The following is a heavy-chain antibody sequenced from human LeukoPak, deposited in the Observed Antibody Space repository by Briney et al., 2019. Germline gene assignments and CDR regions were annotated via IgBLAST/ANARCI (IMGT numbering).Heavy chain of an antibody. CDR2: TYYRSKWYN. CDR1: GDSVSSNSAA. V-gene: IGHV6-1*01. D-gene: IGHD4-17*01. J-gene: IGHJ4*02. Sequence: SQTLSLTCAISGDSVSSNSAAWNCIRQSPSRGLECLGRTYYRSKWYNDYAVSVKSRITINPDTSKNQFSLQLNSVTPEDTAVYYCAREKRMGDYDTHFDYWGQGTLVTVSS. CDR3: AREKRMGDYDTHFDY.